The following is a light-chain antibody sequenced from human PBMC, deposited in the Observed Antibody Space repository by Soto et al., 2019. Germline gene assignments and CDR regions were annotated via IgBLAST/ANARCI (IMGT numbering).Light chain of an antibody. J-gene: IGKJ1*01. Sequence: DIQMTQSPSALPASIGDRVTITCRASQSIRIWLAWYQEKPGKAPKLLIHAASSCESGVPSSSSGNGSGTEVNLTISSLQSDEVAAEYCHHYNTYSTFSQGTRV. CDR3: HHYNTYST. CDR2: AAS. V-gene: IGKV1-5*03. CDR1: QSIRIW.